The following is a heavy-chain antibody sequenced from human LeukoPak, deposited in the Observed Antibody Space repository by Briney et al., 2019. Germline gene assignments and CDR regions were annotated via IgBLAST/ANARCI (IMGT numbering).Heavy chain of an antibody. CDR3: ARMGHDILVPSGMDV. CDR1: GFTFSSNW. CDR2: INNDGSYT. J-gene: IGHJ6*02. Sequence: GGSLRLSCAASGFTFSSNWMHWVRQAPGKGLVWVSRINNDGSYTSYADSVKGRFTISRDNAKNTLCVQMNSLRAEDTAVYYCARMGHDILVPSGMDVWGQGTTVTVPS. V-gene: IGHV3-74*01. D-gene: IGHD1-1*01.